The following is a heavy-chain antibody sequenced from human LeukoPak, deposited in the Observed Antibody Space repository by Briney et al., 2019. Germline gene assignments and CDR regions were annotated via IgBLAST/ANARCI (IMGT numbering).Heavy chain of an antibody. D-gene: IGHD6-19*01. CDR2: IITIFGTA. CDR1: GGTFSSYA. Sequence: ASVKLSCKASGGTFSSYAISWVRQAPGQGLEWMGWIITIFGTANYAQKFQGRVTITTDKSTSTAYVQLSSLRSEDTAVYYCASSNGYSSGWYLPITYYWGQGTLVTASS. CDR3: ASSNGYSSGWYLPITYY. V-gene: IGHV1-69*05. J-gene: IGHJ4*02.